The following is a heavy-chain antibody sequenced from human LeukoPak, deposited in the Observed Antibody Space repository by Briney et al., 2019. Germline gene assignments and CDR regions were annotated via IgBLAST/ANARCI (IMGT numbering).Heavy chain of an antibody. V-gene: IGHV1-69*13. D-gene: IGHD3-10*01. CDR3: ARGILGVGLWFGELYQDAFDI. Sequence: SVKVSCKASGYTFSSYAMNWVRQAPGQGLEWMGGIIPIFGTANYAQKFQGRVTITADESTSTAYMELSSLRSEDTAVYYCARGILGVGLWFGELYQDAFDIWGQGTMVTVSS. J-gene: IGHJ3*02. CDR1: GYTFSSYA. CDR2: IIPIFGTA.